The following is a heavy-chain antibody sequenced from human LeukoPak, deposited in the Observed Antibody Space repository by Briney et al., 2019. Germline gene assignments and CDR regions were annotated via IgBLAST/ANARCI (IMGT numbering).Heavy chain of an antibody. CDR1: GFTFSSYA. CDR3: AKRYCSIIKCSYFHN. J-gene: IGHJ1*01. V-gene: IGHV3-23*01. D-gene: IGHD2-2*01. Sequence: GGSLRLSCAASGFTFSSYAMSWVRQAPGKGLEWVSAISGSGGSTYYADSVKGRFTISRDNSKNTLYLQMNSLRAEDTAVYYCAKRYCSIIKCSYFHNWGQGTLVTVSS. CDR2: ISGSGGST.